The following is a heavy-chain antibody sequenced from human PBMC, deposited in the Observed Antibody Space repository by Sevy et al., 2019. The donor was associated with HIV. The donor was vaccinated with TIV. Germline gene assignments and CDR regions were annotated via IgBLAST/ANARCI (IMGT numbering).Heavy chain of an antibody. V-gene: IGHV3-7*01. CDR3: ASAGIAVTFDY. D-gene: IGHD6-19*01. CDR1: GFTFSSYW. J-gene: IGHJ4*02. Sequence: GESLKISCAASGFTFSSYWMSWVRQAPGKGLEWVANIKQDGSEKYYVDSVKGRFTISRDNAKNSLYLQMNSLRAEDTAVYYCASAGIAVTFDYWGQGTLVTVSS. CDR2: IKQDGSEK.